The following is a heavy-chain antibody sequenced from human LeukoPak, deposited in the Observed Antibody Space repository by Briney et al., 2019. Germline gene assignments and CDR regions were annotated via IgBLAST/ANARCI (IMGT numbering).Heavy chain of an antibody. CDR3: ARDSYYDNSGEGAFDI. V-gene: IGHV4-30-2*01. CDR2: IYQSGST. D-gene: IGHD3-22*01. Sequence: PSETLSLTCTVSGGSITSSPYYWGWIRQPPGKGLEWIGYIYQSGSTSYNPSLQRRVTISIDRSKNQFSLKLSSVTAADTAVYYCARDSYYDNSGEGAFDIWGQGTMVTVSA. CDR1: GGSITSSPYY. J-gene: IGHJ3*02.